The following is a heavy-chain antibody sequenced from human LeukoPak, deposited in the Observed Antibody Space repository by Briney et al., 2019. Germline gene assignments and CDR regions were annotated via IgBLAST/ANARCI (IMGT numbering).Heavy chain of an antibody. D-gene: IGHD6-19*01. CDR2: ISYDGKNE. CDR1: GFTFSRYG. Sequence: GTSLRLSCAVSGFTFSRYGMHWVRQAPGKGLEWVAVISYDGKNETYADSVKGRFTISRDTSSNTVSLQMNSLTIEDTAVYYCVRGDPHFSYNNDWYGKKLDYWGQGTLVTVSS. CDR3: VRGDPHFSYNNDWYGKKLDY. J-gene: IGHJ4*02. V-gene: IGHV3-30*04.